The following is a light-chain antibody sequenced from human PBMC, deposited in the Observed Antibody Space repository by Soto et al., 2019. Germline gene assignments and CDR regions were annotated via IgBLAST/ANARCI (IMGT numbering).Light chain of an antibody. Sequence: EVVMTQSPATLSVSPGERATLSWRASQSVINHLAWYQQKPGQPPRLLISGASTRATGIPARFSGSGSGTEFTLTISRLEPEDFAVYYCQQFSSYPLTFGGGTKVDIK. J-gene: IGKJ4*01. CDR3: QQFSSYPLT. CDR2: GAS. CDR1: QSVINH. V-gene: IGKV3-15*01.